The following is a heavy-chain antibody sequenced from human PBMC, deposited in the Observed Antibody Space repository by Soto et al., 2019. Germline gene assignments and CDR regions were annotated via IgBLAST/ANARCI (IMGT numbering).Heavy chain of an antibody. Sequence: QITLRESGPTLVKPTETLTLTCTFSGFSLGTSRVGVAWIRQPPGKALEWLALIFWDDDKRYRPSLKSRLAITKDTSKNQVVLTMTNMDPVDTATYYCAQGYNHGSSFNFGYWGQGTLVTVSS. CDR1: GFSLGTSRVG. J-gene: IGHJ4*02. CDR2: IFWDDDK. V-gene: IGHV2-5*02. CDR3: AQGYNHGSSFNFGY. D-gene: IGHD1-26*01.